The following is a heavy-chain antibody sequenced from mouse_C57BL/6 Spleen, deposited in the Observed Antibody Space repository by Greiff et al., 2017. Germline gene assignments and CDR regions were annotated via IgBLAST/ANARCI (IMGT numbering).Heavy chain of an antibody. V-gene: IGHV1-22*01. CDR1: GYTFTDYN. CDR3: ANYYGSSLAWFAY. CDR2: INPNNGGT. J-gene: IGHJ3*01. Sequence: EVQLQQSGPELVKPGASVKMSCKASGYTFTDYNMHWVKQSHGKSLEWIGYINPNNGGTSYNQKFKGKATLTVNKSSSTAYMELRSLTSEESAVYYCANYYGSSLAWFAYWGQGTLVTVSA. D-gene: IGHD1-1*01.